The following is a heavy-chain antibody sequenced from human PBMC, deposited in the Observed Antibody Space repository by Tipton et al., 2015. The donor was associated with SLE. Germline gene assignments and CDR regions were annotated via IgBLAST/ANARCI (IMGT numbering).Heavy chain of an antibody. D-gene: IGHD5-12*01. Sequence: TLSLTCAVYGGSFSGHYLSWIRQAPGKGLEWIGSIDYSGRTYYTPSLKSQLTISVDTSENQFSLKLNSVTAADTAFYYCARRTSGYAPDYWGQGTLVTVSS. J-gene: IGHJ4*02. V-gene: IGHV4-34*01. CDR3: ARRTSGYAPDY. CDR1: GGSFSGHY. CDR2: IDYSGRT.